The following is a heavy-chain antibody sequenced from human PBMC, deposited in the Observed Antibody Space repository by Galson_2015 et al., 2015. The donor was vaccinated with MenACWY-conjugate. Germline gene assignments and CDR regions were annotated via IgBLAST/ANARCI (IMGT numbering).Heavy chain of an antibody. D-gene: IGHD4-17*01. J-gene: IGHJ1*01. CDR3: ARGIYGDYAPAEYFQH. CDR1: GFTFSTYS. Sequence: SLRLSCAASGFTFSTYSMNWVRQAPGKGLEWLSYISGTSTTVYYADSVKGRFTISRDNAENSLSLQMNSLSDEDTAVYYCARGIYGDYAPAEYFQHWGQGTLVTVSS. V-gene: IGHV3-48*02. CDR2: ISGTSTTV.